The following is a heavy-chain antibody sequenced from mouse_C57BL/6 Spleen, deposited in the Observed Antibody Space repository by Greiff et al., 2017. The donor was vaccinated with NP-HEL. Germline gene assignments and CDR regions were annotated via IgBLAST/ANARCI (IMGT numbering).Heavy chain of an antibody. Sequence: VQLQQSGAELVKPGASVKISCKASGYAFSSYWMNWVKQRPGKGLEWIGQIYPGDGDTNYNGKFKGKATLTAHKSSSTAYMQLSSLTSEDSAVYFCASPYDGYSHYFDYWGQGTTLTVSS. CDR3: ASPYDGYSHYFDY. D-gene: IGHD2-3*01. CDR2: IYPGDGDT. V-gene: IGHV1-80*01. J-gene: IGHJ2*01. CDR1: GYAFSSYW.